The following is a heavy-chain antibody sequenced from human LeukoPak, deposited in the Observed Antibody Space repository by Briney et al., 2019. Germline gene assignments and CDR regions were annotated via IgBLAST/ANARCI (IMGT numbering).Heavy chain of an antibody. CDR1: GGSISSSSYY. D-gene: IGHD1-26*01. J-gene: IGHJ4*02. Sequence: SSETLSLTCTVSGGSISSSSYYWGWIRQAPGKGLEWIGSIDYSGNTYYIPSLKSRLTISADLSRNQYSLKLSSVTAADTGVYYCARDSGNFEVDYWGLGTLVTVSA. CDR3: ARDSGNFEVDY. CDR2: IDYSGNT. V-gene: IGHV4-39*02.